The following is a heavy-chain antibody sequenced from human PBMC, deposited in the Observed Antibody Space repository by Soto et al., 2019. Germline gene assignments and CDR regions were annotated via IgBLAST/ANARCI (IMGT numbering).Heavy chain of an antibody. Sequence: QITLKESGPTLVKPTQTLTLTCTFSGLSLSTSAVGVGWIRQPPGKALEWLALIYWDDDKRYSPSLRSRLTITKDTSKNQVVLTMTHMDPVDTATYYCANRPIYINAGCPVLFDYWGPGTLVTVSS. CDR3: ANRPIYINAGCPVLFDY. D-gene: IGHD6-19*01. J-gene: IGHJ4*02. CDR1: GLSLSTSAVG. V-gene: IGHV2-5*02. CDR2: IYWDDDK.